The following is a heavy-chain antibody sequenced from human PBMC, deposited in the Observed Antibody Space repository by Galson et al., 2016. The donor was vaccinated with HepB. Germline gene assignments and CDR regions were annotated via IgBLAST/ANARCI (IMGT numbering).Heavy chain of an antibody. V-gene: IGHV4-4*02. CDR3: AKWGGVGGAYHLD. Sequence: SETLSLTCAVSGDSISSSYWWSWVRQPPGKGQEWIREIYHIGSTNYNPSLKSRVTISVDKSKNQFSLKLSSVTAADTAVYYCAKWGGVGGAYHLDWGQGTLVTVSS. D-gene: IGHD3-10*01. CDR1: GDSISSSYW. CDR2: IYHIGST. J-gene: IGHJ4*02.